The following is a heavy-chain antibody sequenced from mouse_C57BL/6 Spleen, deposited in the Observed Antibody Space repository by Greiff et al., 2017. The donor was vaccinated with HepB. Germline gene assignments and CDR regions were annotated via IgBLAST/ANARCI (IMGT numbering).Heavy chain of an antibody. CDR3: TTAGITTRGFAY. Sequence: EVQLQQSGAELVRPGASVKLSCTASGFNIKDDYMHWVKQRPEQGLEWIGWIDPENGDTEYASKFQGKATITADTSSNTAYLQLSSLTSEDTAVYYCTTAGITTRGFAYWGQGTLVTVSA. V-gene: IGHV14-4*01. J-gene: IGHJ3*01. CDR1: GFNIKDDY. CDR2: IDPENGDT. D-gene: IGHD1-1*01.